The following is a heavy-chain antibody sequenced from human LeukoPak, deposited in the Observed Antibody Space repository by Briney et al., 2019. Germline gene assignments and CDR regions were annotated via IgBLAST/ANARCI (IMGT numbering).Heavy chain of an antibody. J-gene: IGHJ6*03. CDR3: ARAGYIYAISYYYMDV. CDR1: GGSISSGSYY. D-gene: IGHD5-18*01. CDR2: IYTSGST. Sequence: PSETLSLTCTVSGGSISSGSYYWSWIRQPAGKGLEWIGRIYTSGSTNYNPSLKSRVTISVDTSKNQFSLKLSSVTAADTAVYYCARAGYIYAISYYYMDVWGKGTTVTISS. V-gene: IGHV4-61*02.